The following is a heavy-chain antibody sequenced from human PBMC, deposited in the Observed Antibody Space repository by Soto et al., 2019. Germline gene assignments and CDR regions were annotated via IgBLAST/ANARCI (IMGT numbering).Heavy chain of an antibody. V-gene: IGHV4-34*01. Sequence: SETLSLTFAVYGVSFRCYYWSWVRQPPGKGLEWIGEINHSGSTNYNPSLKSRVTISVDTSKNQFSLKLSSVTAADTAVYYCARVYGRGFLRPTNWFDPWGQGTLVTVSS. J-gene: IGHJ5*02. CDR3: ARVYGRGFLRPTNWFDP. D-gene: IGHD3-3*01. CDR1: GVSFRCYY. CDR2: INHSGST.